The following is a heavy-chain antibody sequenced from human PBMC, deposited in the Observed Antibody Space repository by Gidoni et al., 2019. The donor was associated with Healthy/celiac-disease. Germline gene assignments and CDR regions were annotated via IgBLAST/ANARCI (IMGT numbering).Heavy chain of an antibody. CDR1: GFTFSSYA. V-gene: IGHV3-23*01. CDR3: AKDPLTGFESCSSTSCYAGIDY. J-gene: IGHJ4*02. D-gene: IGHD2-2*01. CDR2: ISGSGGST. Sequence: EVQLLESGGGLVQPGGSLRLPCAASGFTFSSYAWSGVRQAPGKGLEWVSGISGSGGSTYYADSVKGRFTISRDNSKNTLYLQMNSLRAEDTAVYYCAKDPLTGFESCSSTSCYAGIDYWGQGTLVTVSS.